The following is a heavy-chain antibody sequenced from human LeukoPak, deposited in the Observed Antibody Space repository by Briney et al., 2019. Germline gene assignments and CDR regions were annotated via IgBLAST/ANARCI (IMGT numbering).Heavy chain of an antibody. J-gene: IGHJ4*02. Sequence: ASVKVSCKASGYTFTGYYMHWVRQAPGQGLEWMGWINPNSGGTNYAQKLQGRVTMTTDTSTSTAYMELRSLRSDDTAVYYCATGITMIVGSLDYWGQGTLVTVSS. CDR2: INPNSGGT. D-gene: IGHD3-22*01. CDR3: ATGITMIVGSLDY. CDR1: GYTFTGYY. V-gene: IGHV1-2*02.